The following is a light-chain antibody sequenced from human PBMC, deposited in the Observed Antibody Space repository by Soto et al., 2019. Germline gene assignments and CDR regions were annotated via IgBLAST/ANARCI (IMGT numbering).Light chain of an antibody. CDR3: QQYKSYSGT. CDR2: DAS. V-gene: IGKV1-5*01. J-gene: IGKJ1*01. CDR1: QSINSW. Sequence: DIQMTQSPSTLSASVGDRVTITCRASQSINSWLAWYQQKPGKAPKLLIYDASSLESGVPPRFSGSGSGTEFTLTISSLQPDDVATYYCQQYKSYSGTFDQGTKVEVK.